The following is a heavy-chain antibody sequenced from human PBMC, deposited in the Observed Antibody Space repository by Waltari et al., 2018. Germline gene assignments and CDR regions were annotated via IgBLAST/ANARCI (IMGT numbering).Heavy chain of an antibody. J-gene: IGHJ4*02. Sequence: QVQLVQSGAEVKKPGSSVKVSCKASGGTFSSYAISWVRQAPGQGLEWMGGGIPILGIANYAQKIKGRVTITAEESTSTAYMELSSLRSEDTAVYYCASRERCGPDDSSGYYQGYWGQGTLVTVSS. V-gene: IGHV1-69*04. CDR1: GGTFSSYA. CDR2: GIPILGIA. CDR3: ASRERCGPDDSSGYYQGY. D-gene: IGHD3-22*01.